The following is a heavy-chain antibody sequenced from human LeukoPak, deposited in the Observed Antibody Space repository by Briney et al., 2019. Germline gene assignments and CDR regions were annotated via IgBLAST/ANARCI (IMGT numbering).Heavy chain of an antibody. CDR2: INHSGST. J-gene: IGHJ4*02. CDR3: ARSFFDY. CDR1: GFSFRSDG. Sequence: PGGSLRLSCAASGFSFRSDGMSWVRQPPGKGLEWIGEINHSGSTNYNPSLKSRVTISVDTSKNQFSLKLSSVTAADTAVYYCARSFFDYWGQGTLVTVSS. V-gene: IGHV4-34*01.